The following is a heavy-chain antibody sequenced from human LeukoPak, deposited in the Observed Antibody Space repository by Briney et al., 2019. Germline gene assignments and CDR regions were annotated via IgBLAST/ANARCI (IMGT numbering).Heavy chain of an antibody. CDR2: INPNSGGT. CDR1: GYTFTGYY. CDR3: ARGPQESSSFWSSYYYYYMDV. Sequence: GASVKVSCKASGYTFTGYYMHWVRQAPGQGLEWMGWINPNSGGTNYAQKFQGRVTMTRDTSISTAYMELSRLRSDDTAVYYCARGPQESSSFWSSYYYYYMDVWGKGTTVTVSS. V-gene: IGHV1-2*02. J-gene: IGHJ6*03. D-gene: IGHD6-6*01.